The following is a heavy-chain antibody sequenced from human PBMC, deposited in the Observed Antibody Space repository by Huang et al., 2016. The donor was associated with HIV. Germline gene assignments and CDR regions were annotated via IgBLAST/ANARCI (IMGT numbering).Heavy chain of an antibody. V-gene: IGHV3-48*01. CDR3: ARTEMEYYYGSSGYYPDY. D-gene: IGHD3-22*01. J-gene: IGHJ4*02. CDR2: ISGTSSNI. Sequence: EVQLVESGGALVQPGGSLKLSCVVSGFDFSKYSMNCVRQAPGKGLELVAYISGTSSNIYYADSVKGRFTISRDNAKNSVFLQMRSLRAEDTALYYCARTEMEYYYGSSGYYPDYWGQGTQVTVSS. CDR1: GFDFSKYS.